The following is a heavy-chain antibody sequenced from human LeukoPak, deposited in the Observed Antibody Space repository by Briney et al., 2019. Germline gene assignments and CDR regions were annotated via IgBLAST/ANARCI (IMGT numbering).Heavy chain of an antibody. CDR3: AKANYDSSGYYFDY. V-gene: IGHV3-9*01. CDR1: GFIFDDYA. Sequence: GGSLRLSCAVSGFIFDDYAMHWVRQAPGKGLEWVSGISWNSGSIGYADSVKGRFTISRDNAKNSLYLQMNSLRAEDTALYYCAKANYDSSGYYFDYWGQGTLVTVSS. J-gene: IGHJ4*02. D-gene: IGHD3-22*01. CDR2: ISWNSGSI.